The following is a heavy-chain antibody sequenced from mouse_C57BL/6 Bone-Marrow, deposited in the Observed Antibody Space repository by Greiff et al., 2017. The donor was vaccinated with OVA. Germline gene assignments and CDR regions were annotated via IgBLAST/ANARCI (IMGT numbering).Heavy chain of an antibody. J-gene: IGHJ2*01. CDR2: INPGSGGT. CDR3: ARSIRLRPCYFDY. V-gene: IGHV1-54*01. Sequence: QVQLKESGAELVRPGTSVKVSCKASGYAFTNYLIEWVKQRPGQGLEWIGVINPGSGGTNYNEKFKGKATLTADKSSSTASMQLSSLTSEDSAVYVCARSIRLRPCYFDYWGQGTTLTVSS. D-gene: IGHD3-2*02. CDR1: GYAFTNYL.